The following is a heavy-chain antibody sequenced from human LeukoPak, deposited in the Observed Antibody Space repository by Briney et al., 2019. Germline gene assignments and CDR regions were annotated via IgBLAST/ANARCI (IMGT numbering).Heavy chain of an antibody. CDR3: ASDSLGDWFDP. V-gene: IGHV4-59*01. Sequence: SETLPLTCTVSGDSMSGYYWSWIRQSPGKGLDWIGHIYYTGTTTYNPSLKSRVSVSMDSSKNQFSLKVDSVTAADTAVYYCASDSLGDWFDPWGQGTLVTVSS. J-gene: IGHJ5*02. CDR2: IYYTGTT. D-gene: IGHD3-10*01. CDR1: GDSMSGYY.